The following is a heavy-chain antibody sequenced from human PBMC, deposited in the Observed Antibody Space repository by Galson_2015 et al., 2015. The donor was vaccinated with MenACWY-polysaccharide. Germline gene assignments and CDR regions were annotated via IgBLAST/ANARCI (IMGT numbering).Heavy chain of an antibody. Sequence: QSGAEVKKPGESLKISCKGSAYRFSSYWIAWVRQMPGKGLEWMGIIYPGDSDTRYSESFQGQVTISADTSIGSAYMQWSSLKASDTAIYFCARRHARDGFNSRDGGALDFWGQGTTVTVS. CDR2: IYPGDSDT. CDR3: ARRHARDGFNSRDGGALDF. CDR1: AYRFSSYW. J-gene: IGHJ3*01. D-gene: IGHD5-24*01. V-gene: IGHV5-51*01.